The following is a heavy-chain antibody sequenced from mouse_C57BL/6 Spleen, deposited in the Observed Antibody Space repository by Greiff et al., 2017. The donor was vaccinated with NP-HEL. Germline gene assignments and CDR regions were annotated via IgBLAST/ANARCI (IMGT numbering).Heavy chain of an antibody. D-gene: IGHD1-1*01. CDR2: INPNYGTT. V-gene: IGHV1-39*01. CDR1: GYSFTDYN. CDR3: ASIYYYGSSYYFDY. J-gene: IGHJ2*01. Sequence: VQLKESGPELVKPGASVKISCKASGYSFTDYNMNWVKQSNGKSLEWIGVINPNYGTTSYNQKFKGKATLTVDQSSSTAYMQLNSLTSEDSAVYYCASIYYYGSSYYFDYWGQGTTLTVSS.